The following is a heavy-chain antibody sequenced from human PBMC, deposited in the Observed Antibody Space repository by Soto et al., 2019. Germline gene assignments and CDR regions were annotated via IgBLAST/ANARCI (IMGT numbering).Heavy chain of an antibody. CDR1: GGSFSSYI. J-gene: IGHJ4*02. CDR3: ARDHAYSAYWAFDY. CDR2: INHGGNT. D-gene: IGHD3-16*01. Sequence: PSETLSLTCDVYGGSFSSYIWTWFRQNPGKGLQWIGEINHGGNTNYNPPLKSRVTISVDKSNNQFSLNLFYVTAADTAVYYCARDHAYSAYWAFDYWGQGALVTVSS. V-gene: IGHV4-34*01.